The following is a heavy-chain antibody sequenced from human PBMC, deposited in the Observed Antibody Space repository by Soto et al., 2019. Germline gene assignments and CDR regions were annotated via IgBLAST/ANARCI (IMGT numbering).Heavy chain of an antibody. CDR3: ARDYSNYLWPGYYGMDV. V-gene: IGHV4-31*03. CDR2: MYSSGSI. Sequence: PSETLSLTCTVSGASIIRAGYYWVWIRQPPGKGLEWVGNMYSSGSIYYNPSLKSRVTISVDTSKNHFSLRLSSVTAADTAVYYCARDYSNYLWPGYYGMDVWGQGTTVTVSS. CDR1: GASIIRAGYY. J-gene: IGHJ6*02. D-gene: IGHD4-4*01.